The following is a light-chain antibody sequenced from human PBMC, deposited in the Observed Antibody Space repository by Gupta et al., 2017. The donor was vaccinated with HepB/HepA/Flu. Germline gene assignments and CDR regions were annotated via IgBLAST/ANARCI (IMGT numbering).Light chain of an antibody. CDR1: QNIGSI. Sequence: IVLTQSPEFQSVTPKEKATITCRADQNIGSILHWYQQKPEQPPKLLIKYASQYVSGVPSTFRGSRSGTDFTLTIKCRETEDPPTSYCQQMNSLPWTFGQGTKVEI. CDR2: YAS. CDR3: QQMNSLPWT. V-gene: IGKV6-21*01. J-gene: IGKJ1*01.